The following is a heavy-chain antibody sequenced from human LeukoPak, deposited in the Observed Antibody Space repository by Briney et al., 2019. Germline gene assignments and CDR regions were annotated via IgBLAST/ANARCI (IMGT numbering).Heavy chain of an antibody. D-gene: IGHD1-26*01. CDR3: ARDRSGGNYATFEY. CDR2: ISAAGGST. V-gene: IGHV3-23*01. Sequence: PGGSLRPSCAASGLTFSSYAISWVRQAPGKGLEWVLAISAAGGSTYYADSVKGRFTFSRDNAKNTSYVQMNSLRAEDTAVYYCARDRSGGNYATFEYWGQGTLVTVSS. CDR1: GLTFSSYA. J-gene: IGHJ4*02.